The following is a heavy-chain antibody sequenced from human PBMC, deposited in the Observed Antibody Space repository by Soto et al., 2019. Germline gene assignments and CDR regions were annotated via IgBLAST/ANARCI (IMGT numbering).Heavy chain of an antibody. J-gene: IGHJ4*02. CDR3: AKVGCGQWLLCDY. D-gene: IGHD6-19*01. Sequence: EVQLLESGGGLEQPGGSLRLSCAASGFTFSSNAMNWVRQAPGKGLEWVATIGPSGTTTYYADSVKGRFTISRDNSKNSLYIKRTGLGAEDRAVYYCAKVGCGQWLLCDYGGQGPL. CDR2: IGPSGTTT. V-gene: IGHV3-23*01. CDR1: GFTFSSNA.